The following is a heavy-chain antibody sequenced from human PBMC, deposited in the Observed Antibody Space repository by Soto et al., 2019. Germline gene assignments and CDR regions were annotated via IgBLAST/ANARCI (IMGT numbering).Heavy chain of an antibody. CDR1: GGSISSSSYY. CDR2: IYYSGST. J-gene: IGHJ4*02. Sequence: SETLSLTCTVSGGSISSSSYYWGWIRQPPGKGLEWIGSIYYSGSTYYNPSLKSRVTISVDTSKNQFSLKLSSVTAADTAVHYCARRHRDRIVVVPAFDYWGQGTLVTVSS. V-gene: IGHV4-39*01. CDR3: ARRHRDRIVVVPAFDY. D-gene: IGHD2-2*01.